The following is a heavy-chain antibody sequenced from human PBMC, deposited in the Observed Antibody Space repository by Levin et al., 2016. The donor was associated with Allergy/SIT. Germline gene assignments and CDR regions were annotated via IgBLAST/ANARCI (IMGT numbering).Heavy chain of an antibody. CDR3: ATRAYGMDV. J-gene: IGHJ6*02. CDR2: LYTNGDS. V-gene: IGHV4-4*07. Sequence: SETLSLTCTVSGGSRTMTSYYWNWIRQPPGKGLEWIGRLYTNGDSSYNPSLKSRVTMSVDTSKSQFSLELSSVTAADTAVYYCATRAYGMDVWAKGPRSPSP. CDR1: GGSRTMTSYY.